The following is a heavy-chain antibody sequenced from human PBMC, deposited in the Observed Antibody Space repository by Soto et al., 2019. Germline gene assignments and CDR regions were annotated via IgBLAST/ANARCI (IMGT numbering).Heavy chain of an antibody. V-gene: IGHV4-30-4*01. CDR3: ASRHSSPYFDY. CDR2: IYYSGST. CDR1: GGSISSGDYY. Sequence: QVQLQESGPGLVKPSQTLSLTCTVSGGSISSGDYYWSWIRQPPGKGLEWIGSIYYSGSTYYNPSLKSRVTISVDTHKNQVSLKLNSVTAADTAVYYCASRHSSPYFDYWGQGTLVTVSS. J-gene: IGHJ4*02. D-gene: IGHD6-13*01.